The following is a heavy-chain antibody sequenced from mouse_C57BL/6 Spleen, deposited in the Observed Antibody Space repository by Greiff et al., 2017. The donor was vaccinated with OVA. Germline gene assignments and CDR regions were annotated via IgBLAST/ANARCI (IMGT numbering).Heavy chain of an antibody. Sequence: VQLKESGPELVKPGASVKIPCKASGYTFTDYNMDWVKQSHGKSLEWIGDINPNNGGTIYNQKFKGKATLTVDKSSSTAYMELRSLTSEDTAVYYCARGEGYYYGSSYVWYFDVWGTGTTVTVSS. D-gene: IGHD1-1*01. CDR2: INPNNGGT. J-gene: IGHJ1*03. CDR3: ARGEGYYYGSSYVWYFDV. V-gene: IGHV1-18*01. CDR1: GYTFTDYN.